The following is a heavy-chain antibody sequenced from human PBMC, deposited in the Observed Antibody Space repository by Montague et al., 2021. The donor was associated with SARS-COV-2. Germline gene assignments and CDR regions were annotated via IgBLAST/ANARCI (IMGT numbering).Heavy chain of an antibody. Sequence: SLSLSASGFRFSFYDMTWVRQAPGKGLECISVISGTGVSTHYADSVKGRFTISRDNSRNTLFLQMNSLRAEDTATYFCAKEGGTGWSLDSWGPGTPVTVSS. V-gene: IGHV3-23*01. J-gene: IGHJ4*02. CDR1: GFRFSFYD. D-gene: IGHD6-19*01. CDR3: AKEGGTGWSLDS. CDR2: ISGTGVST.